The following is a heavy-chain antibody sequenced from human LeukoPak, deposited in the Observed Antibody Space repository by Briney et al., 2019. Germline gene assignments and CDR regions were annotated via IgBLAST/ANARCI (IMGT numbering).Heavy chain of an antibody. D-gene: IGHD3-16*01. CDR3: ARDSGHGGIFDY. CDR1: GFAFSNSW. CDR2: KNHDGSEK. Sequence: GGSLRLSCAASGFAFSNSWMTWVRQAPGKGLEWVANKNHDGSEKYYVDSMKGRFTISRDNVKNSLYLQVNSLRAEDTAVYYCARDSGHGGIFDYWGQGTLVTVSS. J-gene: IGHJ4*02. V-gene: IGHV3-7*01.